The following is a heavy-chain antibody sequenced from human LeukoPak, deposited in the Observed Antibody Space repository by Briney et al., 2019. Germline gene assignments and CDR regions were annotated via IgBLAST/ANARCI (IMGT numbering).Heavy chain of an antibody. CDR3: ARGRGSYYDTTGGLVY. J-gene: IGHJ4*02. CDR1: GFTVSSKY. Sequence: GGSLRLSCAASGFTVSSKYMTWVRQAPGKGLEWVSVIYSGGSTFYAGSVRGRFTISRDSSKNTVYLQMSSLRAEDTAVYYCARGRGSYYDTTGGLVYWGQGTLVTVSS. V-gene: IGHV3-53*01. CDR2: IYSGGST. D-gene: IGHD3-22*01.